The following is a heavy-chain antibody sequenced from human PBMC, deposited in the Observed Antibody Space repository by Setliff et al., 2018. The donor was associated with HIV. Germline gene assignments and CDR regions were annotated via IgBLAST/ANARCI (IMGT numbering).Heavy chain of an antibody. V-gene: IGHV4-4*09. Sequence: LSLTCTVSSDSISSYFWSWIRQSPGKGLEWIGFRSTTGSTNFNPSLKSRVTLSIDTSKNQFSLKLTSVTAADTAVYYCARLRQWLAFFDSWGQGTLVTVSS. J-gene: IGHJ4*02. D-gene: IGHD6-19*01. CDR1: SDSISSYF. CDR2: RSTTGST. CDR3: ARLRQWLAFFDS.